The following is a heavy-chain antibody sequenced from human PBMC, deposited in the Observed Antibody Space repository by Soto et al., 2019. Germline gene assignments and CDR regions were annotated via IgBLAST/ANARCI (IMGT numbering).Heavy chain of an antibody. D-gene: IGHD5-12*01. CDR3: ARGPLSGVATIWDYANWFDP. CDR1: GYSSPDFA. V-gene: IGHV1-3*01. Sequence: QAKLLKPGPEVKKLGASVRVSAKPPGYSSPDFAIHWVRRASGQRLEWMGWINADKGDTKYSPKFQGRVTITRDTSATTVYMELRSLRSEDTAVYYCARGPLSGVATIWDYANWFDPWGQGSLVTVST. CDR2: INADKGDT. J-gene: IGHJ5*02.